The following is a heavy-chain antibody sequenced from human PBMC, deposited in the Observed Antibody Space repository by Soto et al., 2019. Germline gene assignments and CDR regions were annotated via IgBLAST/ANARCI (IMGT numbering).Heavy chain of an antibody. CDR3: AGKQRYFDWFGAFDI. J-gene: IGHJ3*02. D-gene: IGHD3-9*01. V-gene: IGHV4-34*01. CDR2: IYHSGST. Sequence: SETLSLTCAVYGGSFSGYYWSWIRQPPWKGLEWIGEIYHSGSTNYNPSLKSRVTISVDKSKNQFSLKLSSVTAADTAVYYCAGKQRYFDWFGAFDIWGQGTMVTVSS. CDR1: GGSFSGYY.